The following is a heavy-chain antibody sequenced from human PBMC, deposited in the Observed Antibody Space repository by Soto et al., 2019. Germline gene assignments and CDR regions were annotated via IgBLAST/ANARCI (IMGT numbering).Heavy chain of an antibody. CDR3: TTLSLIHGIESEAHFDY. V-gene: IGHV3-15*07. CDR2: IKSKADGGTT. CDR1: GFFFTNVW. J-gene: IGHJ4*02. D-gene: IGHD3-16*01. Sequence: EVQMVESGGGLVKPGGSLRLSCAASGFFFTNVWMSWVRQAPGKGLEWVGRIKSKADGGTTDYAAPVKGRFTISRHDSRYTFYLQMSSLKTDDTAGYYCTTLSLIHGIESEAHFDYWGQGTLVTVSS.